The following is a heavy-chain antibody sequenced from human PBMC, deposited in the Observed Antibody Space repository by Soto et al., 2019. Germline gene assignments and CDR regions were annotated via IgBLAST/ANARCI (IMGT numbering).Heavy chain of an antibody. CDR1: GYNFISHS. D-gene: IGHD2-21*01. CDR2: ISAYNGNT. V-gene: IGHV1-18*01. J-gene: IGHJ6*02. Sequence: GASVKVSCKSSGYNFISHSITWVRQAPGQGLEWMGRISAYNGNTNYAQKLQGRVTMTTDTSTDTAYMELRSLRSDDTAVYYCARGEFCGRAPGCGDMDVFVQGNTCTASS. CDR3: ARGEFCGRAPGCGDMDV.